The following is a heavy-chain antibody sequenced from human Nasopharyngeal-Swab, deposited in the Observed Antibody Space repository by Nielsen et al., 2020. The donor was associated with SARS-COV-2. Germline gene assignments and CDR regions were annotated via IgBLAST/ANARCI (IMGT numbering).Heavy chain of an antibody. CDR3: AAGVLGYCSGGSCPDY. CDR1: GYTFTSYR. Sequence: ASVKVSCKASGYTFTSYRISWVRQPPGQGLARLGWISAYNGNTNYAQKLQGRVTMTTDTATSTAYMELRRLRYDDTAVYYCAAGVLGYCSGGSCPDYWGQGTLVTVSS. D-gene: IGHD2-15*01. V-gene: IGHV1-18*01. CDR2: ISAYNGNT. J-gene: IGHJ4*02.